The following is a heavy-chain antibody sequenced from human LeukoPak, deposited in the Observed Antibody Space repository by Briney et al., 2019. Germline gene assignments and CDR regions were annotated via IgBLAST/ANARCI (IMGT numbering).Heavy chain of an antibody. J-gene: IGHJ4*02. CDR1: GFTFSSYA. Sequence: PVGSLRLSCAASGFTFSSYAVSWVRQAPGKGLEWVSAISGSGGSTYYADSVKGRFTISRDNSKNTLYLQMNSLRAEDTAVYYCAKEYSSSWYAPDPFDYWGQGTLVTVSS. D-gene: IGHD6-13*01. V-gene: IGHV3-23*01. CDR3: AKEYSSSWYAPDPFDY. CDR2: ISGSGGST.